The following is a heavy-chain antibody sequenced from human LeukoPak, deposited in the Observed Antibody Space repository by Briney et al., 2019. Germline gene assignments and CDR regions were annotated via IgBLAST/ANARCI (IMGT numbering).Heavy chain of an antibody. CDR2: INPNSGGT. D-gene: IGHD6-19*01. V-gene: IGHV1-2*02. CDR1: GYTFTGYY. J-gene: IGHJ3*02. CDR3: ARDSPKYSSGWYRDAFDI. Sequence: ASVKVSCKASGYTFTGYYMHWVRQAPGQGLEWMGWINPNSGGTNYAQKFQGRVTMTRDTSISTAYMELSRLRSDDTAVYYCARDSPKYSSGWYRDAFDIWGQGTMVTVSS.